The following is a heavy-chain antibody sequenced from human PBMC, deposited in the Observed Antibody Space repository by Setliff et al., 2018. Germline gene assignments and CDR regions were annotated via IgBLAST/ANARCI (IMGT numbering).Heavy chain of an antibody. J-gene: IGHJ4*02. CDR2: ISASGTTT. CDR3: ARPLSSSWYVGLDS. CDR1: GFTFNVYA. V-gene: IGHV3-23*01. D-gene: IGHD6-13*01. Sequence: GGSLRLSCAASGFTFNVYAMSWVRQAPGEGPEWVSAISASGTTTYYADSVKGRFTISTDTSKSTLYLQMNSLRTEDTAVYYCARPLSSSWYVGLDSWGQGTLVTVSS.